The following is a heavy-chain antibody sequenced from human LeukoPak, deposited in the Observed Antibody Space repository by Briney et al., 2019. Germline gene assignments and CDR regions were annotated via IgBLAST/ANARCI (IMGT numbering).Heavy chain of an antibody. V-gene: IGHV3-66*01. D-gene: IGHD3-3*01. CDR3: ARPGSASGYWVH. CDR2: IHSGGRT. CDR1: GFSVSNNY. J-gene: IGHJ4*02. Sequence: PGGSLRLSCAASGFSVSNNYLSWVRQPPGKGLEWVSVIHSGGRTKYADSVRDRFTISRDTAKNTVYPQMNSLRVDDTAAYYCARPGSASGYWVHWGQGTLVTVSS.